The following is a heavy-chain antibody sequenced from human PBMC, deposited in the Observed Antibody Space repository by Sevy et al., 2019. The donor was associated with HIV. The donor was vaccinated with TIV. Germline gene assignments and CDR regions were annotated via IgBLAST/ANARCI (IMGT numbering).Heavy chain of an antibody. D-gene: IGHD3-10*01. CDR2: IDWDDEK. V-gene: IGHV2-70*01. Sequence: SGPTLVKPTQTLTLTCSFSGFSLSTSGMCVTWIRQSPGKALEWLALIDWDDEKYYSTSLKTRLTISKDTSKEQVVLRMANTDPVDTGTYYGARTPRDYYGFGGFDYWGQGTLVTVSS. CDR1: GFSLSTSGMC. CDR3: ARTPRDYYGFGGFDY. J-gene: IGHJ4*02.